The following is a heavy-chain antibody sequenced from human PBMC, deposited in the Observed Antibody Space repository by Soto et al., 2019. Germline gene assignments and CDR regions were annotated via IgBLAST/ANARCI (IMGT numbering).Heavy chain of an antibody. Sequence: GGSLRLSCAASGFTFKNVWMTWFRQAPGKGLEWVGRIKLKSDGGTTDYAAPVKGRFAISRDDSKDTLYLQMNSLKTEDTAVYYCATSDKAHSDSNEHWGQGTLVAVSS. V-gene: IGHV3-15*01. D-gene: IGHD3-22*01. CDR2: IKLKSDGGTT. CDR3: ATSDKAHSDSNEH. J-gene: IGHJ4*02. CDR1: GFTFKNVW.